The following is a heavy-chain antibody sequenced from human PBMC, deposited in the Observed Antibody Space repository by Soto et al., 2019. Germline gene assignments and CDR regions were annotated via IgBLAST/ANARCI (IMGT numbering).Heavy chain of an antibody. CDR2: ISAYNGNR. Sequence: GASVKVSCKASGYTFSHYGIGWVRQAPGQGLEWMGWISAYNGNRHFAEGLRGRITMTTNTTTSTADMELRSLSSDDTAVYYCARGGQECSNSGCGYIYDGMGVWGQGTTVTVSS. D-gene: IGHD1-26*01. CDR3: ARGGQECSNSGCGYIYDGMGV. CDR1: GYTFSHYG. V-gene: IGHV1-18*01. J-gene: IGHJ6*02.